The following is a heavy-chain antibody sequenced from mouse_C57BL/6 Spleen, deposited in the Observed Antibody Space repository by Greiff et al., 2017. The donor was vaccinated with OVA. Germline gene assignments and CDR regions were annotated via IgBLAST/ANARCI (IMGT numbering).Heavy chain of an antibody. Sequence: VQLQQPGAELVMPGASVKLSCKASGYTFTSYWMHWVKQRPGQGLEWIGEIDPSDSYTNYNQKFKGKSTLTVDKSSSTAYMQLSSLTSEDSAVYYCALYGSSYEDYWGQGTTLTVSS. J-gene: IGHJ2*01. V-gene: IGHV1-69*01. CDR3: ALYGSSYEDY. CDR2: IDPSDSYT. D-gene: IGHD1-1*01. CDR1: GYTFTSYW.